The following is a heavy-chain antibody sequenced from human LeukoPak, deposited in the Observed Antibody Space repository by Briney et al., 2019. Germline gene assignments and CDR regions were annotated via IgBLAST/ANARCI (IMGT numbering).Heavy chain of an antibody. CDR3: ANTYALGNYYKGGFDP. D-gene: IGHD3-10*01. CDR2: INPNSGGT. CDR1: GYTFIDYY. V-gene: IGHV1-2*02. J-gene: IGHJ5*02. Sequence: ASVKVSCKASGYTFIDYYMHWVRQAPGQGLEWMGWINPNSGGTNYAQNFQGRVTMTRDTSIRTVYMELSRLRPDDTAVYYCANTYALGNYYKGGFDPWGQGTLVTVSS.